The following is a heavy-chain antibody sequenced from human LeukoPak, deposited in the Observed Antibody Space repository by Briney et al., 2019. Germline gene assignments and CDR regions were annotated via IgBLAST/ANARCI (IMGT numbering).Heavy chain of an antibody. Sequence: ASVKVSCKVSGYTLTELSKHWVRQAPGQGLEWMGWMNPNSGNTGYAQKFQGRVTITRNTSISTAYMELSSLRSEDTAVYYCATGPGCSSTSCYGDAFDIWGQGTMVTVSS. CDR1: GYTLTELS. D-gene: IGHD2-2*01. CDR3: ATGPGCSSTSCYGDAFDI. CDR2: MNPNSGNT. V-gene: IGHV1-8*03. J-gene: IGHJ3*02.